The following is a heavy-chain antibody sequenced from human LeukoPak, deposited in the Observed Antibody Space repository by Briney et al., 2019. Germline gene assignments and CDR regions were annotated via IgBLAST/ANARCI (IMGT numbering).Heavy chain of an antibody. CDR2: ISSSSSYI. Sequence: GGSLRLSCAASGFTFSSYSMNWVRQAPGKGLEWVSSISSSSSYIYYADSVKGRFTISRDNAKNSPYLQMNSLRAEDTAVYYCARASYCSSTSCYLDYFDYWGQGTLVTVSS. D-gene: IGHD2-2*01. V-gene: IGHV3-21*01. CDR1: GFTFSSYS. CDR3: ARASYCSSTSCYLDYFDY. J-gene: IGHJ4*02.